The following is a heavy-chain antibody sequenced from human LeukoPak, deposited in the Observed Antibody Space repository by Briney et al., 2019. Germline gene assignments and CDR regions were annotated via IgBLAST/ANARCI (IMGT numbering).Heavy chain of an antibody. CDR1: GGSISSYY. Sequence: SETLSLTCTVSGGSISSYYWSWIRQPPGKGLEWIGYIYYSGSTNYNPSLKSRVTISVDTSKNQFSLKLSSVTAADTAVYYCARAPIVVVVAATTDAFDIWGQGTMVTVSS. J-gene: IGHJ3*02. CDR3: ARAPIVVVVAATTDAFDI. V-gene: IGHV4-59*12. D-gene: IGHD2-15*01. CDR2: IYYSGST.